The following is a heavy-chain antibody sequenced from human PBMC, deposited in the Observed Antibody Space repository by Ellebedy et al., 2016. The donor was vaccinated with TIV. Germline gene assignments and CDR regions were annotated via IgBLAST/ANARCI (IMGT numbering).Heavy chain of an antibody. CDR2: IYYTGST. Sequence: SETLSLXXTVSGGSIHSGPYYWGWIRQPPGRGLEWIGWIYYTGSTNHNPSLKSRVTILLDTSKNQFSLKLSSVTAADTAVYYCARRATPRYIDYWGQGTLVTVSS. D-gene: IGHD1-26*01. V-gene: IGHV4-61*01. J-gene: IGHJ4*02. CDR3: ARRATPRYIDY. CDR1: GGSIHSGPYY.